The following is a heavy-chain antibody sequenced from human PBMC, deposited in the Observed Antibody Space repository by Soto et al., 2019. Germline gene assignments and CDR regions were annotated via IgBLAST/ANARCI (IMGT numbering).Heavy chain of an antibody. CDR3: VSGRGYGHASVPYS. CDR1: GFAFSSYG. J-gene: IGHJ4*02. CDR2: ISYDGSLQ. D-gene: IGHD5-18*01. V-gene: IGHV3-30*03. Sequence: QAQLVESGGGVVQPGRSLRLSCAASGFAFSSYGMHWVRQAPGTGLEWVAVISYDGSLQYYADSVKGRFTISRDNSKNLVLLQMSSLRAEDTAVYYCVSGRGYGHASVPYSWGQGTLVSVSS.